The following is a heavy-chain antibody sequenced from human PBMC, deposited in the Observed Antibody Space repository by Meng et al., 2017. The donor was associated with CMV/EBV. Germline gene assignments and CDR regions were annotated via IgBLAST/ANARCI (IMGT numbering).Heavy chain of an antibody. CDR3: ARAWEFFDY. Sequence: SQTLSLTCTVSGGSISSYYWSWIRQPPGKGLEWIGYIYYSGSTNYNPSLKSRVTISVDTSKNQFSLKLSSVTAADTAVYYCARAWEFFDYWGQGTLVTVSS. J-gene: IGHJ4*02. CDR1: GGSISSYY. V-gene: IGHV4-59*01. D-gene: IGHD3-10*01. CDR2: IYYSGST.